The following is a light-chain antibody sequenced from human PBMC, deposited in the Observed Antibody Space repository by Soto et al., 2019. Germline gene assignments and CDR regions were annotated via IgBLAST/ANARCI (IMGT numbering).Light chain of an antibody. V-gene: IGKV1-5*01. J-gene: IGKJ1*01. CDR1: QSISTW. CDR2: DAS. Sequence: DIQMTQSPSTLSASVGDRVTITCRASQSISTWLAWYQQKPGKAPNLLIYDASSLESGVPSRFSGSGSGTEFTLTINRLQPDDFATYYCQHYNSYSQTFGQGTKVEIK. CDR3: QHYNSYSQT.